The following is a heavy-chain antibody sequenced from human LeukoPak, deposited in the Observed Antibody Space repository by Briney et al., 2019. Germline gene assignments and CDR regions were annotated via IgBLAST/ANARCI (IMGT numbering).Heavy chain of an antibody. D-gene: IGHD1-1*01. Sequence: ASVKVSCKASGYTFTGYYMHWLRQAPGQGLEWMGWINPNSGGTNYAQKFQGRVTMTRDTSISTAYMELSRLRSDDTAVYFCARVGPQDWLERQFDFWGQGTLVTVSS. CDR1: GYTFTGYY. J-gene: IGHJ4*02. CDR3: ARVGPQDWLERQFDF. CDR2: INPNSGGT. V-gene: IGHV1-2*02.